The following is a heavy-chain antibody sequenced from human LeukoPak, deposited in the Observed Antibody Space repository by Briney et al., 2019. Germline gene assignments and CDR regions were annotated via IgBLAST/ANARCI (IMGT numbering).Heavy chain of an antibody. D-gene: IGHD6-19*01. V-gene: IGHV4-39*07. Sequence: PSETPSLTCTVSGGSISSSSYYWGWIRQPPGKGLEWIGSIYYSGSTYYNPSLKSRVTISVDTSKNQFSLKLSSVTAADTAVYYCARGDGSSGWYVDYWGQGTLVTVSS. J-gene: IGHJ4*02. CDR3: ARGDGSSGWYVDY. CDR2: IYYSGST. CDR1: GGSISSSSYY.